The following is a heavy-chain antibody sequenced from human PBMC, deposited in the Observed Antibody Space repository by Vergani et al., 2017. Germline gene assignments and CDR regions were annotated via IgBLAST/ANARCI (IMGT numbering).Heavy chain of an antibody. D-gene: IGHD1-26*01. CDR2: IIPIFGSA. Sequence: QVQLVQSGAEVKKPGSSVKVSCKASGGTFSSYAISWVRQAPGQGLEWMGGIIPIFGSANYAQTFQGRVTITADESTSTAYMELSSLRSEDTAVYYCARDQGGRYWGAKYWFDSWGQGTLVTVSS. V-gene: IGHV1-69*12. CDR3: ARDQGGRYWGAKYWFDS. CDR1: GGTFSSYA. J-gene: IGHJ5*01.